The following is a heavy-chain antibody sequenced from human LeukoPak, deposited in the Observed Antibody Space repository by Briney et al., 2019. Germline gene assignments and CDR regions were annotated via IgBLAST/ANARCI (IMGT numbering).Heavy chain of an antibody. V-gene: IGHV3-23*01. CDR1: GFTFSSYD. CDR2: ISGSGGST. CDR3: AKDGRRVWYYFDY. D-gene: IGHD6-19*01. J-gene: IGHJ4*02. Sequence: GGSLRLSCAASGFTFSSYDMSWVRQAPGKGLEWVSAISGSGGSTYYADSVKGRFTISRDNSKNTLYLQMNSLRAEDTAVYYCAKDGRRVWYYFDYWGQGTLVTVSS.